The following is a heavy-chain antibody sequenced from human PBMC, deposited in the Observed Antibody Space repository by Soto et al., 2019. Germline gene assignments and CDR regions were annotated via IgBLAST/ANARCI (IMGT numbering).Heavy chain of an antibody. Sequence: PSETLSLTCTLSGGSISSYCCSWIRQPPGEGLEWIGYIYYSGSTNYNPSLKSRVTISVDTSKNQFSLKLSSVTAADTAVYYCARGSYTYYDFWSGIYPPDYGMDVWGQGTTVT. CDR3: ARGSYTYYDFWSGIYPPDYGMDV. D-gene: IGHD3-3*01. CDR1: GGSISSYC. J-gene: IGHJ6*02. CDR2: IYYSGST. V-gene: IGHV4-59*12.